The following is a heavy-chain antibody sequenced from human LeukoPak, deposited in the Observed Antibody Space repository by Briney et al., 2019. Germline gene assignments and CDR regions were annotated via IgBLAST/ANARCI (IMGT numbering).Heavy chain of an antibody. J-gene: IGHJ4*02. V-gene: IGHV3-48*04. Sequence: PGGSLRLSCAASGFTFSSYAMSWVRQAPGKGLEWVSYISTSVTTIHYADSVKGRFVISRDNAKNSLYLQMSSLRAEDTAVYYCARTDDDSGYYPFDYWGQGILVTVSS. CDR2: ISTSVTTI. D-gene: IGHD3-22*01. CDR3: ARTDDDSGYYPFDY. CDR1: GFTFSSYA.